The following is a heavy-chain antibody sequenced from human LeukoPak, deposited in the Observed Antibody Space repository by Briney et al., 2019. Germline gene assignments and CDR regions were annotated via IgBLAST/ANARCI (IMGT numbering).Heavy chain of an antibody. CDR3: ARAGGDRSQPFDY. V-gene: IGHV4-38-2*02. J-gene: IGHJ4*02. D-gene: IGHD2-21*02. CDR2: IYQNGNT. Sequence: PSETLSLTCTVSGYSISTGYYWAWIRQPPGKGLEWIGSIYQNGNTYYNPSLKSRVTISVDTSKNQFSLKLSSVTAADTAVYYCARAGGDRSQPFDYWGQGTLVTVSS. CDR1: GYSISTGYY.